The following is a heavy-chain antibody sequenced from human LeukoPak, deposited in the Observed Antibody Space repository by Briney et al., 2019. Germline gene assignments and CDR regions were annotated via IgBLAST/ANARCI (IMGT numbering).Heavy chain of an antibody. D-gene: IGHD6-19*01. CDR1: GGVSCGSITNYS. CDR3: TTTAYSSAWRFDY. J-gene: IGHJ4*02. Sequence: PSETLSLTCSVSGGVSCGSITNYSCPWLCQPAGKGLEWIGRIYASVSAAYNPSLYSLVSMSVDTSKNQFSLKLNSVTAADTAVYYCTTTAYSSAWRFDYWGQGALVTVSS. CDR2: IYASVSA. V-gene: IGHV4-4*07.